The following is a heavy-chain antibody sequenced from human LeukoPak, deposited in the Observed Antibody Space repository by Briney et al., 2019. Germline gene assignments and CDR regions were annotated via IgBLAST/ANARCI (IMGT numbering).Heavy chain of an antibody. Sequence: PGGSLRLSCAASGFTFSSNAMSWVRQAPGKGLEWVATINGSGSSTYHADSVKGRFTISRDNSKNTLYLQMNRLRAEDTAVYYCAKRRQDIVVVVAATHYYYYMDVWGKGTTVTVSS. CDR1: GFTFSSNA. D-gene: IGHD2-15*01. CDR3: AKRRQDIVVVVAATHYYYYMDV. V-gene: IGHV3-23*01. J-gene: IGHJ6*03. CDR2: INGSGSST.